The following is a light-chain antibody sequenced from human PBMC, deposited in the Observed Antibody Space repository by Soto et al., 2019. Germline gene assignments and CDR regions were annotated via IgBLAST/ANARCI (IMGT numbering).Light chain of an antibody. J-gene: IGKJ1*01. V-gene: IGKV3-20*01. CDR1: QSFSSSY. CDR2: AAS. Sequence: EIVLTQSPGTLSLSPGERATLSCRASQSFSSSYLAWYQQKPGQAPRLLIYAASSRATGIPDRFSGSGSGTEFTLTISSLQSEDFAVYYCQQYNNWPEWTFGQGTKVDI. CDR3: QQYNNWPEWT.